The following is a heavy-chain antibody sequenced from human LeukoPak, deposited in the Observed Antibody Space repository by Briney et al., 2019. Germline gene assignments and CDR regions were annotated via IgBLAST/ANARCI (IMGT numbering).Heavy chain of an antibody. Sequence: PSETLSLTCTVSGGSISSYYWSWIRQPPGKGLEWIGYIYYSGSTNYNPSLKSRVTISVDTSKNQLSLKLSSVTAADTAVYYCARDRSGYGIDYWGQRTLVTVSS. CDR3: ARDRSGYGIDY. J-gene: IGHJ4*02. CDR1: GGSISSYY. D-gene: IGHD5-12*01. V-gene: IGHV4-59*01. CDR2: IYYSGST.